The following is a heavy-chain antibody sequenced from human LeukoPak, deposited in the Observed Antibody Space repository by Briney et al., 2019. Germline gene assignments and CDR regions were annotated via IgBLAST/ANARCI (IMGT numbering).Heavy chain of an antibody. CDR1: GFTFSSYG. CDR2: IWYDGSNK. J-gene: IGHJ4*02. Sequence: SGRSLRLSCAASGFTFSSYGMHWVRQAPGKGLEWVAIIWYDGSNKYYADSVKGRFTISRDNSKNTLFLQMNSLRAEDTAVYYCARAAYDSSGYLTLWGRGTLVTVSP. V-gene: IGHV3-33*01. D-gene: IGHD3-22*01. CDR3: ARAAYDSSGYLTL.